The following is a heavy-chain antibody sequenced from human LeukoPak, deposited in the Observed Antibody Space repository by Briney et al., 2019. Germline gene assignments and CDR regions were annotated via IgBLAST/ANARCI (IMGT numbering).Heavy chain of an antibody. J-gene: IGHJ4*02. CDR2: IYRSGST. V-gene: IGHV4-38-2*02. CDR1: NYSISNSLY. D-gene: IGHD5-24*01. Sequence: PSETLSLTCSGSNYSISNSLYWGWLRQPPGKGLEWIGSIYRSGSTFYNPSPKSRVTISLDTSKNQFSLKLSSVTAADTAVYYCARREMAFDYWGQGTLVTVSS. CDR3: ARREMAFDY.